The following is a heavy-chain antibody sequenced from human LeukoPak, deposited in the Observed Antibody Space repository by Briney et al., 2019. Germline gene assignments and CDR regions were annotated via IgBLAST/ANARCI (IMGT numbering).Heavy chain of an antibody. CDR1: GGSISSYY. Sequence: SETLSLTCTVSGGSISSYYWSWIRQPPGKGLEWIGYIYYSGSTNCNPSLKSRVTILVDTSKNQFSLKLSSVTAADTAVYYCARVATVTTSSPYSSSWYGEGFDYWGQGTLVTVSS. CDR2: IYYSGST. J-gene: IGHJ4*02. V-gene: IGHV4-59*01. D-gene: IGHD6-13*01. CDR3: ARVATVTTSSPYSSSWYGEGFDY.